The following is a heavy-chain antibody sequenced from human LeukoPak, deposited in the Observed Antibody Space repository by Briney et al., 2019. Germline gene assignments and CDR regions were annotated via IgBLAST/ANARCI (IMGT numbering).Heavy chain of an antibody. CDR3: ARGPIVVVTQLYYMDV. CDR2: IIPIFGTA. V-gene: IGHV1-69*01. CDR1: GGTFSSYA. Sequence: ASVKVSCKASGGTFSSYAISWVRQAPGQGLEWMGGIIPIFGTANYAQKFQGRVTITADESTSTAYMELSSLRSEDTAVYYCARGPIVVVTQLYYMDVWGKGTTVTISS. J-gene: IGHJ6*03. D-gene: IGHD2-21*01.